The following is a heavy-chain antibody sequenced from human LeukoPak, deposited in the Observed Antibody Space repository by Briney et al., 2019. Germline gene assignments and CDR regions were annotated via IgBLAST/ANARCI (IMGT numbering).Heavy chain of an antibody. CDR1: GGSFSGYY. J-gene: IGHJ4*02. V-gene: IGHV4-34*01. CDR2: INHSGST. CDR3: ARGEGSGSYMSYFDY. Sequence: SETLSLTCAVYGGSFSGYYWSWIRQSSGKRLEWIGEINHSGSTNYNPSLKSRATISQDTSKNQFSLKLSSVTAADTAVYYCARGEGSGSYMSYFDYWGQGALVTVSS. D-gene: IGHD3-10*01.